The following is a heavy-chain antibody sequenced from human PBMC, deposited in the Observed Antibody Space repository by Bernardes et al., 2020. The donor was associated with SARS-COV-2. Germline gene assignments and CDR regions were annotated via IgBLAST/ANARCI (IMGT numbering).Heavy chain of an antibody. J-gene: IGHJ4*02. D-gene: IGHD3-16*01. Sequence: GWSLRLSCAASGFTFSSYSMNWVRQAPGKGLEWVSYITTSGSLIYYADSVRGRFTISSDNAKNSVHLQMNSLTAEDTALYYCARDLNWAFDSWGQGTLVTVSS. CDR1: GFTFSSYS. CDR3: ARDLNWAFDS. CDR2: ITTSGSLI. V-gene: IGHV3-48*04.